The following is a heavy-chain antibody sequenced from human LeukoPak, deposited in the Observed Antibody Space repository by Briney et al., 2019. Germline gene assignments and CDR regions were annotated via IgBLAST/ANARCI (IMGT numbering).Heavy chain of an antibody. CDR1: GFTFSSYG. CDR3: AKGYYYGSVSSPWFDP. CDR2: ISYDGSNK. V-gene: IGHV3-30*18. Sequence: PGGSLRLSCAASGFTFSSYGMHWVRQAPGKGLEWVAVISYDGSNKYYADSVKGRFTISRDNSKNTLYLQMNSLRAEDTAVYYCAKGYYYGSVSSPWFDPWGQGILVTVSS. J-gene: IGHJ5*02. D-gene: IGHD3-10*01.